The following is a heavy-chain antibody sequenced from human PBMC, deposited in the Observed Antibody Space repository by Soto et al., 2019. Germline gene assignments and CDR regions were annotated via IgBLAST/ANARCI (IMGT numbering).Heavy chain of an antibody. CDR1: GNSISSRYC. D-gene: IGHD3-22*01. V-gene: IGHV4-38-2*02. Sequence: SETLSLTCGVFGNSISSRYCWAWIRQPPGKGLGWHGSIYHHGRTYYSPSLKSRGTVSLATSKNQFYLNLRSVTAEDRAVYYCARDRRNFYDHSEYFDFWGRGMQVTVSS. J-gene: IGHJ4*02. CDR3: ARDRRNFYDHSEYFDF. CDR2: IYHHGRT.